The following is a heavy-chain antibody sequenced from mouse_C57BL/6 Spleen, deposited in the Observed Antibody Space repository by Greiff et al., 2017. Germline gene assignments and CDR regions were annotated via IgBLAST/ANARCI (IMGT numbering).Heavy chain of an antibody. D-gene: IGHD1-1*01. V-gene: IGHV1-22*01. Sequence: EVQLQQSGPELVKPGASVKMSCKASGYTFTDYNMHWVKQSHGKSLEWIGYINPNNGGTSYNQKFKGKATLTVNKSSSTAYMELRSLTSEDSAVYYCARGEVVGPPGTRFAYWGQGTLVTVAA. J-gene: IGHJ3*01. CDR3: ARGEVVGPPGTRFAY. CDR2: INPNNGGT. CDR1: GYTFTDYN.